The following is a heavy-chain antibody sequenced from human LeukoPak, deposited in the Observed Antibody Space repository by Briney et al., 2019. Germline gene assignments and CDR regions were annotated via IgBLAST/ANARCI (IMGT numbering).Heavy chain of an antibody. J-gene: IGHJ4*02. V-gene: IGHV3-30*02. CDR3: AKDPPDFDWLLSTPY. Sequence: PGGSLRLSCAASGFTFSSYGMHWVRQAPGKGLEWVAFIRYDGSNKYYADSVKGRFTISRDNSKNTLYLQMNSLRAEDTAVYYCAKDPPDFDWLLSTPYWGQGTLVTVSS. CDR1: GFTFSSYG. CDR2: IRYDGSNK. D-gene: IGHD3-9*01.